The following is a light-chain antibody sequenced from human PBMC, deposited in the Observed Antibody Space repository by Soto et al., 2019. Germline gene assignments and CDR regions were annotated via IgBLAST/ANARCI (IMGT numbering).Light chain of an antibody. V-gene: IGKV1-39*01. CDR3: QQSYSLRT. Sequence: DIHLTQSPSSLSASVGDRVTITCRASQTIDNYLHWYQQKPGIAPKLLIYGVSNLQSGVPPRFSGSASGTDFTLTISSLQPEDFATYYCQQSYSLRTFGQGTKVDIK. CDR1: QTIDNY. CDR2: GVS. J-gene: IGKJ1*01.